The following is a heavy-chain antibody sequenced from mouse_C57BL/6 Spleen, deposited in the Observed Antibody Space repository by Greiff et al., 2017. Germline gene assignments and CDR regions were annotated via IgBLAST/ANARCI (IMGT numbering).Heavy chain of an antibody. Sequence: QVQLQQSGAELVRPGTSVKMSCKASGYTFTNYWIGWAKQRPGHGLEWIGDIYPGGGYTNYNEKFKGKATLTADKSSSTAYMQFSSLTSEDSAIYYCAGWGDYDGGAWFAYWGQGTLVTVSA. J-gene: IGHJ3*01. CDR2: IYPGGGYT. CDR1: GYTFTNYW. D-gene: IGHD2-4*01. V-gene: IGHV1-63*01. CDR3: AGWGDYDGGAWFAY.